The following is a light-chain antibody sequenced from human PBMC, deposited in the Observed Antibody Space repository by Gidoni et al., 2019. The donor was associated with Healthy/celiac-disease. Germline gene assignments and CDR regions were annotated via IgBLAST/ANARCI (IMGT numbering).Light chain of an antibody. J-gene: IGKJ1*01. V-gene: IGKV3-11*01. CDR1: QSVSSY. Sequence: IVLTQSPATLSLSPGERATLSCRASQSVSSYLAWYQQKPGQAPRLLIYDASNRATGIPARFSGSGSGTDFTLTISSLEPEDFAVYYCQQRSNWAWTFXQXTKVEIK. CDR2: DAS. CDR3: QQRSNWAWT.